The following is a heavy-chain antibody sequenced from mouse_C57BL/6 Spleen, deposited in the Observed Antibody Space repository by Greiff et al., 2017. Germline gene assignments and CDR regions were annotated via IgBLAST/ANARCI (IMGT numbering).Heavy chain of an antibody. Sequence: QVQLQQPGAELVMPGASVKLSCKASGYTFTSYWMHWVKQRPGQGLEWIGEIDPSDSYTNYNQKFKGKSTLTVDKSSSTAYMQLSSLTSEDSAVYYCARYYSNYERGSGYYFDYWGQGTTLTVSS. V-gene: IGHV1-69*01. CDR1: GYTFTSYW. CDR2: IDPSDSYT. J-gene: IGHJ2*01. D-gene: IGHD2-5*01. CDR3: ARYYSNYERGSGYYFDY.